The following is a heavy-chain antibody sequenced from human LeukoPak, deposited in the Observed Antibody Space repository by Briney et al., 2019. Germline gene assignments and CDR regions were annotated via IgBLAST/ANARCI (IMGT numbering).Heavy chain of an antibody. CDR1: GFTFSTYS. V-gene: IGHV3-48*01. Sequence: PGGSPRLSCAASGFTFSTYSVNWVRQAPGKGLEWVSYINDVSSKIYYADSVKGRFTISRDNSKNTLYLQMNSLRAEDTAVYYCAKDREAAAATYYFDYWGQGTLVTVSS. D-gene: IGHD6-13*01. CDR2: INDVSSKI. J-gene: IGHJ4*02. CDR3: AKDREAAAATYYFDY.